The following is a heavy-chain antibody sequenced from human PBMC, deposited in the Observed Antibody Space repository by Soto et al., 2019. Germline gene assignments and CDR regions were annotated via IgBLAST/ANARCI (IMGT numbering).Heavy chain of an antibody. J-gene: IGHJ4*02. V-gene: IGHV1-69*13. Sequence: SVKVSCKASGGTFSSYAISWVRQAPGQGLEWMGGIIPIFGTANYAQKFQGRVTITADESTSTAYMELSSLMSEDTAVYYCARPPGYISDWYYFDLWGQGTQVTVSS. D-gene: IGHD3-9*01. CDR2: IIPIFGTA. CDR1: GGTFSSYA. CDR3: ARPPGYISDWYYFDL.